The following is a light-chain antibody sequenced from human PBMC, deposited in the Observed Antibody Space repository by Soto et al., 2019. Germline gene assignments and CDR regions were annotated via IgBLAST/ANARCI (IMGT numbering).Light chain of an antibody. CDR1: SSDVGAYNY. V-gene: IGLV2-8*01. CDR2: EVS. CDR3: SSYAGCDVFV. J-gene: IGLJ1*01. Sequence: LTQPPSASGSPGQSVAISCTGTSSDVGAYNYVAWYQQHPGKVPKLMIYEVSKRPSGVPDRFSGSKSGNTASLTVSGLQADDEADYYCSSYAGCDVFVFGTGTKVTVL.